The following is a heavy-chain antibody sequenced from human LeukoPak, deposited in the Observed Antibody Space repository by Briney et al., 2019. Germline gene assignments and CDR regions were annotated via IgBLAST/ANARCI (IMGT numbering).Heavy chain of an antibody. Sequence: ASVKVSCKASGYTFTSYDINWVRQATGQGLEWMGWMNPNSGNTGYAQKFQGRVTMTRNTSISTAYMELSSLRSEDTAVYYCARSARGGWDRHFDYWGQGTLVTVSS. CDR1: GYTFTSYD. V-gene: IGHV1-8*01. D-gene: IGHD6-19*01. CDR2: MNPNSGNT. CDR3: ARSARGGWDRHFDY. J-gene: IGHJ4*02.